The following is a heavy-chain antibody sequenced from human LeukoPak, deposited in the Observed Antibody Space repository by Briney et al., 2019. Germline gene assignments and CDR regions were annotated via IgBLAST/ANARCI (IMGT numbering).Heavy chain of an antibody. Sequence: GGSLRLSCVASGFTFSSYWMHWVRQAPGKGLVWVSRINSDGSSTSYADSVKGRFTISRDNAKNTLYLQMNSLRAEDTAVYYCAELGITMIGGVWGKGTTVTISS. V-gene: IGHV3-74*01. J-gene: IGHJ6*04. CDR3: AELGITMIGGV. CDR2: INSDGSST. D-gene: IGHD3-10*02. CDR1: GFTFSSYW.